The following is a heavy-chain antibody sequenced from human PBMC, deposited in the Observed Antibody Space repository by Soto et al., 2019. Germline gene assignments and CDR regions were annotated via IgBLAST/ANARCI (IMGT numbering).Heavy chain of an antibody. CDR2: TFSGGNT. V-gene: IGHV3-53*02. CDR3: ARKPPSAIQGWAFGMDV. CDR1: GFSISSNY. D-gene: IGHD2-21*01. Sequence: ELQLVETGGGLIQTGGSLRLSCAASGFSISSNYIAWVRQPPGKGLEWVSTTFSGGNTEYAASVKGRCSISRDNYKNTLYPQMDYLRVEDTAVYYCARKPPSAIQGWAFGMDVWGQGTTVSVYS. J-gene: IGHJ6*02.